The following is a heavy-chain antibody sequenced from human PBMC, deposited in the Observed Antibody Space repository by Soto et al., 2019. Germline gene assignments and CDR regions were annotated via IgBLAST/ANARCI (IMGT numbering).Heavy chain of an antibody. CDR1: GGSISSYY. D-gene: IGHD4-17*01. J-gene: IGHJ3*02. CDR3: ARVHPPDYGDPRSAFDI. CDR2: IYYSGST. V-gene: IGHV4-59*01. Sequence: SETLSLTCTVSGGSISSYYWSWIRQPPGKGLEWIGYIYYSGSTNYNPSLKSRVTISVDTSKNQFSLKLSSVTAADTAVYYCARVHPPDYGDPRSAFDIWGQGTMVTVSS.